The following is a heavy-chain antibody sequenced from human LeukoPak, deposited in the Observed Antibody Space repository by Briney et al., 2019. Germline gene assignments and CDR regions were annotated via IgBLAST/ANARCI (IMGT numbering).Heavy chain of an antibody. CDR2: LNPSDGAT. CDR1: GYTFTSYF. D-gene: IGHD1-7*01. J-gene: IGHJ4*02. V-gene: IGHV1-46*01. Sequence: GASVKVSCKASGYTFTSYFIHWVRQAPGQGLEWMGVLNPSDGATTYAQKFQGRVTMTRDTSMSTVYMDLNSLRSEDTAVYYCARDLGSGQTGTIPGGLDYWGQGTLVTVSA. CDR3: ARDLGSGQTGTIPGGLDY.